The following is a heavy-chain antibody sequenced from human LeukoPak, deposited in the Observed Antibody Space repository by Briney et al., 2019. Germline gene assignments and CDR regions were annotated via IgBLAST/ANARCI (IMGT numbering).Heavy chain of an antibody. CDR3: ARGGRYYYDSSGYYYLSY. J-gene: IGHJ4*02. CDR1: GGSFSGYY. V-gene: IGHV4-34*01. CDR2: INYSGST. D-gene: IGHD3-22*01. Sequence: SETLSLTCAVYGGSFSGYYWSWIRQPPGKGLEWIGEINYSGSTNYNPSLKSRVTISVDTSKNQFSLKLSSVTAADTAVYYCARGGRYYYDSSGYYYLSYWGQGTLVTVSS.